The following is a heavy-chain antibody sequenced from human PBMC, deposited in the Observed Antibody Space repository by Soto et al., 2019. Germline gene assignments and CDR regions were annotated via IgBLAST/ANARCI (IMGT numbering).Heavy chain of an antibody. Sequence: EVQLVESGGGLVEPGGSLRLSCAASGFTFRSNDMHWVRQAPGKGLEWVSGIGTAGDTYYPDSVRGRFTISRENAKNSLYLQMKSLRAGDTAVYSCARGWLRRGYFDYWGQGTLVTVSS. V-gene: IGHV3-13*04. CDR2: IGTAGDT. J-gene: IGHJ4*02. D-gene: IGHD5-12*01. CDR3: ARGWLRRGYFDY. CDR1: GFTFRSND.